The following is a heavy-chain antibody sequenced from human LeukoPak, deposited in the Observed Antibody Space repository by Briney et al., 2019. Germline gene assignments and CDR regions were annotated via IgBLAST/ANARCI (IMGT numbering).Heavy chain of an antibody. J-gene: IGHJ4*02. CDR1: GFTFSSYS. CDR2: ISSSSSYI. Sequence: KPGGSLRLSCAASGFTFSSYSMNWVRQAPGKGLEWVSSISSSSSYIYYADSVKGRFTISRDNAKNSLYLQMNSLRVEDTAVYYCASFGSRRYYDILTGYYNANDYWGQGTLVTVSS. V-gene: IGHV3-21*01. D-gene: IGHD3-9*01. CDR3: ASFGSRRYYDILTGYYNANDY.